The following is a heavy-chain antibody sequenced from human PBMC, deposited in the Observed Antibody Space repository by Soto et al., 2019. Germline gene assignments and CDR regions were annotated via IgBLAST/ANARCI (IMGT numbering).Heavy chain of an antibody. D-gene: IGHD3-3*01. CDR1: GFTFSSYA. CDR2: ISGSGGST. J-gene: IGHJ4*02. V-gene: IGHV3-23*01. CDR3: AKDWDFGSTIFGLMFDY. Sequence: GGSLRLSCAASGFTFSSYAMSWVRQAPGKGLEWVSAISGSGGSTNYADSVKGRFTISRDNSKNTLYLQMNSLRAEDTAVYYCAKDWDFGSTIFGLMFDYWGQGTLVTVSS.